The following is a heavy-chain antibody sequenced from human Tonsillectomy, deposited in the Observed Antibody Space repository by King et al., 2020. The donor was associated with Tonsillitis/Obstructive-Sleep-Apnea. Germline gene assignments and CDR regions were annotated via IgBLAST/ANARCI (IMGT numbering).Heavy chain of an antibody. CDR3: AGHYYDSSGYLTAVY. CDR2: IYYSGST. J-gene: IGHJ4*02. CDR1: GGSISSYY. Sequence: QLQESGPGLVKPSETLSLTCTVSGGSISSYYWSWIRQPPGKGLEWIGYIYYSGSTNYNPSLKSRVTISVDTSKNQFSLKLSSVTAADTAVYYCAGHYYDSSGYLTAVYWGQGTLVTVSS. V-gene: IGHV4-59*01. D-gene: IGHD3-22*01.